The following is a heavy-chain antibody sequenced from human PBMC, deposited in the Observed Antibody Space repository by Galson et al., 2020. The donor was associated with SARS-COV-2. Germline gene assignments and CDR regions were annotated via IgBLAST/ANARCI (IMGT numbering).Heavy chain of an antibody. D-gene: IGHD6-13*01. CDR3: AGRVAAGGGMDV. V-gene: IGHV3-21*01. CDR1: GFTFKNNT. J-gene: IGHJ6*02. Sequence: GESLKISCAASGFTFKNNTMTWVRQGPGKGLAWVSSISSSSGYIHYADSVKGRFTISRDNANKSLFLQMNSLRAEDTAIYYCAGRVAAGGGMDVWGQGTTVTVSS. CDR2: ISSSSGYI.